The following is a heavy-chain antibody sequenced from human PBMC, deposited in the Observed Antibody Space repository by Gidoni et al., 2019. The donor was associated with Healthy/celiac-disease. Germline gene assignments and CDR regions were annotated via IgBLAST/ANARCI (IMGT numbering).Heavy chain of an antibody. V-gene: IGHV1-69*01. D-gene: IGHD2-2*01. CDR3: AIGGDIVVVPAAIPYNWFDP. J-gene: IGHJ5*02. Sequence: QVQLVQSAAEVKKPGPSVKFSCKASGVTFSSYAISWVRQAPGQGLEWMGGIIAIVGTANYAQKFKGRVTITADESTSTAYMELSSLRSEDTAVYYCAIGGDIVVVPAAIPYNWFDPWGQGTLVTVSS. CDR2: IIAIVGTA. CDR1: GVTFSSYA.